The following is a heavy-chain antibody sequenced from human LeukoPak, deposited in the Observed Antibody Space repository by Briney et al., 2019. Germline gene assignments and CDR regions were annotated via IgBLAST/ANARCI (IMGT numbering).Heavy chain of an antibody. D-gene: IGHD3-3*01. J-gene: IGHJ3*02. CDR1: GGSISSYY. Sequence: KSSETLSFTCTVSGGSISSYYWSWIRQPPGKGLEWIGYIYYSGSTKYKPSLKSRVTISVDTSKNQFSLKLSSVTAADTAVYYCARGRFLDAFDIWGQGTMVTVSS. CDR3: ARGRFLDAFDI. V-gene: IGHV4-59*01. CDR2: IYYSGST.